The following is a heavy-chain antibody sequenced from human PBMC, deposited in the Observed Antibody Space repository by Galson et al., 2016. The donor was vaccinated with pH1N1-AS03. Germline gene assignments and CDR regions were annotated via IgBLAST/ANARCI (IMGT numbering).Heavy chain of an antibody. J-gene: IGHJ4*02. Sequence: SETLSLTCTVSGDSLSSYFWNWIRRPPGKGLEWIGYVYYTGSVKYNPSLKSRVTISLDTPNNQFSLILKSVTAADTAVYYCARGRAPSPVTYYFDDWGQGTLVTVSP. CDR1: GDSLSSYF. V-gene: IGHV4-59*01. CDR2: VYYTGSV. CDR3: ARGRAPSPVTYYFDD.